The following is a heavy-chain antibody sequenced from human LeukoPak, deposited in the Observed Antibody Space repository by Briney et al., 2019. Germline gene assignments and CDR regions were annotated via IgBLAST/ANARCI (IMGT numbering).Heavy chain of an antibody. J-gene: IGHJ5*02. CDR1: GYTFTSYY. V-gene: IGHV1-46*01. CDR2: INPSGGST. CDR3: ARDRTRGWFDP. Sequence: GASVKVSCKASGYTFTSYYMHWVRQAPGQGLEWMGIINPSGGSTSYAQKFQGRVTMTRDMSTSTVYMELSSLRSEDTAVYYCARDRTRGWFDPWGQGTLVTVSS.